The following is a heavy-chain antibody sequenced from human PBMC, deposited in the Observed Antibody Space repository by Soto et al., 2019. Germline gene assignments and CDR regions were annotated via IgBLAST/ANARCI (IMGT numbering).Heavy chain of an antibody. D-gene: IGHD3-3*01. J-gene: IGHJ4*02. CDR2: IKQDGSDK. V-gene: IGHV3-7*03. CDR3: ARALTIFGVVPTGY. Sequence: PGGSLRLSCAASGFTFSSYWMSWVRQAPVKGLEWVANIKQDGSDKYYVDSVKGRFTISRDNAKSSLYLQMNSLRAEDTAVYYCARALTIFGVVPTGYWGQGTLVTVSS. CDR1: GFTFSSYW.